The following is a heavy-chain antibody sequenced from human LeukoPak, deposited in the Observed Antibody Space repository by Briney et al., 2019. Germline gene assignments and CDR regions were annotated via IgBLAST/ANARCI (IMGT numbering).Heavy chain of an antibody. CDR3: ARESGAVVPAAMHYYGMDV. V-gene: IGHV3-11*06. CDR1: GFTFSDYY. CDR2: ISSSSSYT. J-gene: IGHJ6*04. D-gene: IGHD2-2*01. Sequence: GGSLRLSCAASGFTFSDYYMSWIRQAPGKGLEWVSYISSSSSYTNYADSVKGRFTISRDNAKNSLYLQMNSLRAEDTAVYYCARESGAVVPAAMHYYGMDVWGKGTTVTVSS.